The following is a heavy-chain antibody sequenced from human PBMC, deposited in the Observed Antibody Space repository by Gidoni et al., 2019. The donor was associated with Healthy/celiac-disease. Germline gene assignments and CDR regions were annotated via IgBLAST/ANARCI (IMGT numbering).Heavy chain of an antibody. J-gene: IGHJ4*02. Sequence: QLQLQESGPGLVKPSETLSLTCTVSGGSISSSSYYWGWIRQPPGKGLEWIGSIYYSGSTYYNPSLKSRVTISVDTSKNQFSLKLSSVTAADTAVYYCARRSINSPFDYWGQGTLVTVSS. V-gene: IGHV4-39*01. D-gene: IGHD2-15*01. CDR3: ARRSINSPFDY. CDR1: GGSISSSSYY. CDR2: IYYSGST.